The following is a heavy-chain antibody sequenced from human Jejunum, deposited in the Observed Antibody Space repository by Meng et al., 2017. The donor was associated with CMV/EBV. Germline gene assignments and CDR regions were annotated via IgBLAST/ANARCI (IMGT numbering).Heavy chain of an antibody. J-gene: IGHJ4*02. CDR3: ARGGIFRGIDY. V-gene: IGHV4-30-4*08. Sequence: VQLQGSGPRTVKPSHILSLTFTVSGASISSGGNSWNWIRASPGKGMGWIGYIYYNGNASYNPSLQSRVSISVDTSKNQFSLTLNSVTAADTALYFCARGGIFRGIDYGGQGPLVTVSS. CDR1: GASISSGGNS. CDR2: IYYNGNA. D-gene: IGHD3-10*01.